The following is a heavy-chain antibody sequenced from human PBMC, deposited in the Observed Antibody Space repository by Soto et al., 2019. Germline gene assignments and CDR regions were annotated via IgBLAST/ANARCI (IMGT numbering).Heavy chain of an antibody. CDR1: GGSFSGSY. Sequence: QVQLQQWGAGLLKPSETLSLTCAVYGGSFSGSYWSWIRQPPGKGLEWIGEINHSGSTNHNPSLKSRVTPPRDTAKNQFSLNLSSVTAAATAVYQCARGGYSSGWDHFDYWGQGTLVTVSS. V-gene: IGHV4-34*01. CDR2: INHSGST. CDR3: ARGGYSSGWDHFDY. J-gene: IGHJ4*02. D-gene: IGHD6-19*01.